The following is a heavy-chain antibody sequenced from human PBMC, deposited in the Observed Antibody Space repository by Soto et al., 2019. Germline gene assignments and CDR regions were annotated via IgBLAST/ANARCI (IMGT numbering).Heavy chain of an antibody. J-gene: IGHJ3*02. V-gene: IGHV4-59*01. CDR1: DGSLRGFY. Sequence: PSETLSLTCTVSDGSLRGFYWSWIRQSPGKGLEWIGYVYFSGGTNYNPSLKSRVSISIDTSKNQFSLKLDSVTAADTAVYYCARTNAFDIWGRGTMVTVSS. CDR3: ARTNAFDI. CDR2: VYFSGGT.